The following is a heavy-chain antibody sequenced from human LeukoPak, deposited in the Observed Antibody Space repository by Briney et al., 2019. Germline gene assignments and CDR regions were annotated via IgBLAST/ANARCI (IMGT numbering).Heavy chain of an antibody. J-gene: IGHJ3*02. CDR2: INPNSGGT. CDR3: ARANVLRFLEWLPVRAFDI. CDR1: GYTFTGYY. Sequence: VASVKVSCKASGYTFTGYYMHWVRQAPGQGLEWMGWINPNSGGTNYAQKFQGRVTMTRDTSISTAYMELSRLRSDGTAVYYCARANVLRFLEWLPVRAFDIWGQGTMVTVSS. V-gene: IGHV1-2*02. D-gene: IGHD3-3*01.